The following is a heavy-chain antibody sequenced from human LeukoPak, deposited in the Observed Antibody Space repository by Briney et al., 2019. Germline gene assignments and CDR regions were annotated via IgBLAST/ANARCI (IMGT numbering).Heavy chain of an antibody. D-gene: IGHD5-18*01. V-gene: IGHV3-30*04. CDR1: GFTFSSYV. J-gene: IGHJ3*02. Sequence: GGSLRLSCAASGFTFSSYVMHWVRQAPGKGLEWVAIISYDGSNEYYADSVKGRFTISRDNSKNTLYLQMNSLRAEDTAVYYCAKCESTNTAHAFDIWGQGTMVTVSS. CDR2: ISYDGSNE. CDR3: AKCESTNTAHAFDI.